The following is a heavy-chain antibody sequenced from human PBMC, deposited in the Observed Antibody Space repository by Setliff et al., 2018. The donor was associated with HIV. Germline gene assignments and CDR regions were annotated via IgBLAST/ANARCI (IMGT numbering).Heavy chain of an antibody. CDR3: AKDRAPGNPPLQWLGD. J-gene: IGHJ4*02. V-gene: IGHV3-30*01. CDR2: MSYDGSNK. CDR1: GFIFSSYA. D-gene: IGHD6-19*01. Sequence: HPGGSLRLSCAASGFIFSSYAMHWVRQAPGKGLEWVAVMSYDGSNKYYADSVKGRFTISRDNSKDTLYLQMNSLRGEDTAVYYCAKDRAPGNPPLQWLGDWGQGTLVTVSS.